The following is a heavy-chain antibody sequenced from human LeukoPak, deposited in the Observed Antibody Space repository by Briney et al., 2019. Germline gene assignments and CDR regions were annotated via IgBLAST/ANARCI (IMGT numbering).Heavy chain of an antibody. Sequence: SETLSLTCTVSGGSISSYYWSWIRQPAGKGLEWIGRIYTSGSTNYNPSLKSRVTMSVDTSKNQFSLKLSSVTAADTAVYYCARDPGVIAAAGRYNWFDPWGQGALVTVSS. CDR3: ARDPGVIAAAGRYNWFDP. V-gene: IGHV4-4*07. CDR1: GGSISSYY. J-gene: IGHJ5*02. CDR2: IYTSGST. D-gene: IGHD6-13*01.